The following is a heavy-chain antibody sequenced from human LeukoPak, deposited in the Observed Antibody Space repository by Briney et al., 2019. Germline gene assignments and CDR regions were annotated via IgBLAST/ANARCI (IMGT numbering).Heavy chain of an antibody. J-gene: IGHJ3*02. V-gene: IGHV4-61*01. CDR2: IYYSGST. CDR1: GGSVSSGSYY. CDR3: AREGQQLVRGAFDI. Sequence: SETLSLTCTVSGGSVSSGSYYWSWIRQPPGKGLEWIGYIYYSGSTNCNPSLKSRVTISVDTSKNQFSLKLSSVTAADTAVYYCAREGQQLVRGAFDIWGQGTMVTVSS. D-gene: IGHD6-13*01.